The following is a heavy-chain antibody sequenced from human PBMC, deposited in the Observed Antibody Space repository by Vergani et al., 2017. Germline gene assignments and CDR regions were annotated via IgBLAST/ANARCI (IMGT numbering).Heavy chain of an antibody. Sequence: EVQLEESGGGLVLPGRSLRLSCVASGFTSAGYAMHRVRQAPGKGLEWVPGISWNSNSIGHADSVKGRFTISRDNAKNSLYLQMNSLRAEDTALYYCAKDLGTSSGGGWFDPWGQGTLVTVSS. CDR1: GFTSAGYA. CDR2: ISWNSNSI. CDR3: AKDLGTSSGGGWFDP. J-gene: IGHJ5*02. V-gene: IGHV3-9*02. D-gene: IGHD6-6*01.